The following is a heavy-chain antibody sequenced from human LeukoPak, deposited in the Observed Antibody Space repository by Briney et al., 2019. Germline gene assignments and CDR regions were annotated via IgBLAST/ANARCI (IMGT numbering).Heavy chain of an antibody. J-gene: IGHJ4*02. CDR2: INPSAGST. CDR3: ARGGGGSYYVDY. V-gene: IGHV1-46*01. Sequence: ASVTVSCKASGYTFTSYYMHWVRQAPGQGLEWMGIINPSAGSTSYAQKFQGRVTMTRDMSTSTVYMELSSLRSEDTAVYYCARGGGGSYYVDYWGQGTLVTVSS. D-gene: IGHD1-26*01. CDR1: GYTFTSYY.